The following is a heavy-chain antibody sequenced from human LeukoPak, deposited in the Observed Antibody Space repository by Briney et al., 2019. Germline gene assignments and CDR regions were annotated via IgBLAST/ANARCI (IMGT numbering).Heavy chain of an antibody. J-gene: IGHJ5*02. D-gene: IGHD6-13*01. Sequence: SETLSLTCTVSGGSISSYYWSWIRQPPGKGLEWIGYIYYSGSTNYNPSLKSRVTISVDTSKNQFSLKLSSVAAADTAVYYCARRSVGGYSSSWYKFDWFDPWGQGTLVTVSS. CDR1: GGSISSYY. V-gene: IGHV4-59*12. CDR3: ARRSVGGYSSSWYKFDWFDP. CDR2: IYYSGST.